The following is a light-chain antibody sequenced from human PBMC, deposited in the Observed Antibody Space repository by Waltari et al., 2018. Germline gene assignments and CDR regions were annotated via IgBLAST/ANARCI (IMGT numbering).Light chain of an antibody. CDR3: QQSYTTPYT. Sequence: DIQMTQSPSYLSASLGDRVTITCRASQSVSDYLNWYQQKPGKAPRLLIYTASSLLSGVPSTFSGSGSGTEFTLTISSLQIEDFATYYCQQSYTTPYTFGQGTKLEIK. V-gene: IGKV1-39*01. J-gene: IGKJ2*01. CDR2: TAS. CDR1: QSVSDY.